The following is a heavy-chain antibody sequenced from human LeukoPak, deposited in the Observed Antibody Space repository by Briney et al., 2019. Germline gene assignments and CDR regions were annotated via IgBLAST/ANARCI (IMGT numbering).Heavy chain of an antibody. J-gene: IGHJ4*02. Sequence: GESLKISCKGSGYNFIIYWIGWVRQMPGKGLEWMGIIYPGDSDTRYSPSFQGQVTISADKSISTAYLQWSSLKASDTAMYYCARLPGIVATIERYFDYWGQGTLVTVSS. D-gene: IGHD5-12*01. V-gene: IGHV5-51*01. CDR1: GYNFIIYW. CDR2: IYPGDSDT. CDR3: ARLPGIVATIERYFDY.